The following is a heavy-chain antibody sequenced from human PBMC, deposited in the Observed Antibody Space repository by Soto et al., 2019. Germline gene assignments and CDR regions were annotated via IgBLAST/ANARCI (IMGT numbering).Heavy chain of an antibody. Sequence: EVQLVETGGGLIQPGGSLRLSCTVSAFTVSSNYMSWVRQAPGKGLEWVSVIYSGGNTYYADSVKGRFTISRDNSKNTLYLQMNSLRAEDTAVYYCAREDYGDYLGAFDIWGQGTLVTVSS. CDR3: AREDYGDYLGAFDI. CDR2: IYSGGNT. J-gene: IGHJ3*02. V-gene: IGHV3-53*02. D-gene: IGHD4-17*01. CDR1: AFTVSSNY.